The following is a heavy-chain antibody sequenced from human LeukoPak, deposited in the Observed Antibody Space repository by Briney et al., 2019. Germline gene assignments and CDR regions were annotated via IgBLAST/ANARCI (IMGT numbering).Heavy chain of an antibody. J-gene: IGHJ4*02. CDR3: ARTPIEKYYDFWSGCFDY. V-gene: IGHV4-31*03. CDR1: GGSISSGGYY. D-gene: IGHD3-3*01. Sequence: SETLSLTCTVSGGSISSGGYYWSWIRQHPGKGLEWIGYIYYSGSTYYNPSLKSRVTISVDTSKNQFSLKLSSVTAADTAVYYCARTPIEKYYDFWSGCFDYWGQGTLVTVSS. CDR2: IYYSGST.